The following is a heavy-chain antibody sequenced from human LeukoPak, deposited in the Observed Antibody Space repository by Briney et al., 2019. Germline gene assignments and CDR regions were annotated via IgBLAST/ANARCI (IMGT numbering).Heavy chain of an antibody. CDR3: ALVVPGAIYYYYYMDV. J-gene: IGHJ6*03. CDR2: IIPIFGTT. V-gene: IGHV1-69*13. CDR1: GGTFSSYA. D-gene: IGHD2-2*01. Sequence: LVKVSCKASGGTFSSYAISWVRQAPGQGLEWMGGIIPIFGTTNYAQKFQGRVTITADESTSTAYMELTSLRSEDTAVYYCALVVPGAIYYYYYMDVWGKGTTVTVSS.